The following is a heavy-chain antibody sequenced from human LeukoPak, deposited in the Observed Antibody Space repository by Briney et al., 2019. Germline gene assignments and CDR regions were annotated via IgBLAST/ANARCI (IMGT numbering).Heavy chain of an antibody. J-gene: IGHJ4*02. D-gene: IGHD2/OR15-2a*01. Sequence: GGSLRLSCVASGFTFSTYAMHWVRQAPGKGLEWVAVISYHGSDKYYGDSVKGRFTISRDNSKNTLYLQMNSLRTGDTAVFYCARAINSAWHNIDYWGQGTLVTVSS. CDR1: GFTFSTYA. CDR2: ISYHGSDK. CDR3: ARAINSAWHNIDY. V-gene: IGHV3-30*04.